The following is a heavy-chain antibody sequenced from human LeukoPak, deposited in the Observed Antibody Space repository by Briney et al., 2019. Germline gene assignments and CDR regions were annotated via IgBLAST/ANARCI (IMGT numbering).Heavy chain of an antibody. V-gene: IGHV4-59*01. CDR2: IYYSGIT. D-gene: IGHD2-15*01. CDR3: ARDGLALGYCSGGSCDAFDI. CDR1: GGSISSYY. J-gene: IGHJ3*02. Sequence: SETLSLTCTVSGGSISSYYWSWIRQPPGKVLEWIGYIYYSGITNYNPSLKSRVTISVDTSKNQFSLKLSSVTAADTAVYYCARDGLALGYCSGGSCDAFDIWGQGTMVTVSS.